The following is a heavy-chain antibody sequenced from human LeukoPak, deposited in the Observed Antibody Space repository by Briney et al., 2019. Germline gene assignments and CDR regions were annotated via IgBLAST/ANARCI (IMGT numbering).Heavy chain of an antibody. V-gene: IGHV4-30-2*01. CDR2: IYHSGST. D-gene: IGHD1-26*01. Sequence: SETLSLTCAVSGGSISSGGYSWSWIRQPPGKGLEWIGYIYHSGSTYYNPSLKSRVTISVDKSKNQFSLELSSVTAADTAVYYCARDSSWVGAHYFDYWGQGTLVTVSS. CDR3: ARDSSWVGAHYFDY. J-gene: IGHJ4*02. CDR1: GGSISSGGYS.